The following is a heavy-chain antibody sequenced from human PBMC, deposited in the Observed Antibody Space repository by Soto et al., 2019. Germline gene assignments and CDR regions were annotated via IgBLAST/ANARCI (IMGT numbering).Heavy chain of an antibody. D-gene: IGHD3-9*01. CDR3: VRWVPRPGSRLARYFDY. CDR2: IYYSGST. CDR1: GASVSSGDYG. Sequence: QVQLQGSGPRLVKPSQTLSLTCTVSGASVSSGDYGWGWVRQPPEKGLEWIGYIYYSGSTFYSPSLRSRISMSLDSSSDQFSLNLNSVTAADTAVYYCVRWVPRPGSRLARYFDYWGQGTLVTVSS. V-gene: IGHV4-30-4*01. J-gene: IGHJ4*02.